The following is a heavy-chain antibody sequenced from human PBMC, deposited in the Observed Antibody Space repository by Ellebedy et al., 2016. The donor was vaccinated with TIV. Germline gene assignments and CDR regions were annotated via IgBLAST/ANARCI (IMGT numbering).Heavy chain of an antibody. CDR1: GDSVSSNSVV. D-gene: IGHD5-24*01. Sequence: SQTLSLTXXISGDSVSSNSVVWNWIRQSPSRGLEWLGRTYYRSKWYYDYAVSVKSRITVNPDTSKNQFSLQLNSVTPEDTAVYYCARAIGTIWLDAWGQGTLVTVSS. CDR2: TYYRSKWYY. CDR3: ARAIGTIWLDA. V-gene: IGHV6-1*01. J-gene: IGHJ5*02.